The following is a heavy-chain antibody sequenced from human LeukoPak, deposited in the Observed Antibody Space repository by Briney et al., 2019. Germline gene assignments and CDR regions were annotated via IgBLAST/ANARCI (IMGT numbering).Heavy chain of an antibody. CDR3: AKGGYRFLEWLYGY. D-gene: IGHD3-3*01. CDR2: ISYGGSNK. J-gene: IGHJ4*02. Sequence: GGSLRLSCAASGFTFSSYGMHWVRQAPGKGLEWVAVISYGGSNKYYADSVKGRFTISRDNSKNTLYLQMNSLRAEDTAVYYCAKGGYRFLEWLYGYWGQGTLVTVSS. V-gene: IGHV3-30*18. CDR1: GFTFSSYG.